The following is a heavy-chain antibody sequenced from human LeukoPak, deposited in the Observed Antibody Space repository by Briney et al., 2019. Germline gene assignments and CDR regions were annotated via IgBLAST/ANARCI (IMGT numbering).Heavy chain of an antibody. CDR2: IYSGGSG. D-gene: IGHD6-19*01. J-gene: IGHJ5*02. CDR1: VGFIHTYY. Sequence: SETLPLTCIFCVGFIHTYYWRWLRPPPGKGLAWIGYIYSGGSGKYNLALNIRITISVDSSNNQISLKLPSMTPADTSMYICARDSLASGWSMRQIPNWFNPWGQGTLVTVSS. V-gene: IGHV4-59*01. CDR3: ARDSLASGWSMRQIPNWFNP.